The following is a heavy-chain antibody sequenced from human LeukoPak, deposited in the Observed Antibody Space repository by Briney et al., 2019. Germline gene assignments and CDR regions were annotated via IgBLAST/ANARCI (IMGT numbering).Heavy chain of an antibody. D-gene: IGHD1-26*01. CDR3: AKWGADVNAFDV. CDR1: GGSVSSGSYY. J-gene: IGHJ3*01. V-gene: IGHV4-61*01. Sequence: SETLSLTCTVSGGSVSSGSYYWSWIRQPPGKGLEWIGYIYYSGSTNYNPSLKSRVTISVDTSKNQFSLKLSSVTAADTAVYYCAKWGADVNAFDVWGHGTMVTVSS. CDR2: IYYSGST.